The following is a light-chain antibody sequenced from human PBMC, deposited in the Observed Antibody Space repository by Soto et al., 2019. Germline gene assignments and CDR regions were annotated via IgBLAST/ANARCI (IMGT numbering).Light chain of an antibody. Sequence: DIQMTQSPSSLSASVGDGVTITFRASQTISNSVNWYQQKPGRAPKLPIYAASSLQSGVPSRFSGSGSGTDFILTSSSLQPEDFATYYCQQSYSTPRDFGQGTRLEIK. CDR1: QTISNS. J-gene: IGKJ5*01. V-gene: IGKV1-39*01. CDR3: QQSYSTPRD. CDR2: AAS.